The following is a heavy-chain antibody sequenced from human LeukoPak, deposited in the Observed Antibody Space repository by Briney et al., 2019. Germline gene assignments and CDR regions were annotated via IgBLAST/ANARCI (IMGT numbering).Heavy chain of an antibody. CDR2: IRYDGSNK. V-gene: IGHV3-30*02. D-gene: IGHD2-21*02. CDR1: GITFSSYG. Sequence: GGSLRLSCAASGITFSSYGMHWVSQAPGKGLEWVAFIRYDGSNKYYADSVKGRFTISRDNSKNTLYLQMNSLRAEDTAVYYCAKDLLAYCGGDCYSGTDYWGQGTLVTVSS. CDR3: AKDLLAYCGGDCYSGTDY. J-gene: IGHJ4*02.